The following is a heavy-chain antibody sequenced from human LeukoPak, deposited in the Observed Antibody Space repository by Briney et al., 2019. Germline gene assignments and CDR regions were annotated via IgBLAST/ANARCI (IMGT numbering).Heavy chain of an antibody. Sequence: PETLSLTCTVSGGSISSSSYYWGWLRQPPGKGLGWIGSIYYSGSTYYNPSLKSRVTISVDTSKSLFSLKLSSVTAADTAVYYCARGINGAKWLVPYYFDYWGHGTLVTVSS. CDR2: IYYSGST. V-gene: IGHV4-39*02. D-gene: IGHD6-19*01. J-gene: IGHJ4*01. CDR3: ARGINGAKWLVPYYFDY. CDR1: GGSISSSSYY.